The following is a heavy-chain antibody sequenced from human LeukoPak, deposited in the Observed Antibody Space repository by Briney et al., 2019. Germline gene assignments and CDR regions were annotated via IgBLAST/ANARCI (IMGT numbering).Heavy chain of an antibody. CDR1: GGTFSSYA. V-gene: IGHV1-69*05. D-gene: IGHD5-24*01. Sequence: GASVKVSCTSSGGTFSSYAISWVRQAPGQGLEWMGGIIPIFGTANYAQQFQGRVTITTDESTSTAYMELSSLRSEDTAVYYCARGPHIREGYNLGFDYWGQGTLVTVSS. J-gene: IGHJ4*02. CDR2: IIPIFGTA. CDR3: ARGPHIREGYNLGFDY.